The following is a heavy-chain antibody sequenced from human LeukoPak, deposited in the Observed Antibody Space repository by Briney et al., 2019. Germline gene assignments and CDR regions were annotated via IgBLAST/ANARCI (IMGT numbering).Heavy chain of an antibody. CDR3: ARCTPRAGRFGEYYYGMDV. Sequence: PGRSLRLSCAASGFTFSSYAMHWVRQAPGKGLEWVAVISYDGSNKYYADSVKGRFTISRDNSKNTLYLQMNSLRAEDTAVYYCARCTPRAGRFGEYYYGMDVWGQGTTVTVSS. V-gene: IGHV3-30*04. J-gene: IGHJ6*02. D-gene: IGHD3-10*01. CDR1: GFTFSSYA. CDR2: ISYDGSNK.